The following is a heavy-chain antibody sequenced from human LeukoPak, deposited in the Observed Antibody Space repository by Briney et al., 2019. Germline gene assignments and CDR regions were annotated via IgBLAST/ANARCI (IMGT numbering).Heavy chain of an antibody. Sequence: SETLSLTCTVSGGSISSSSYYWTWIRQTPGKGLEWIGEINHIGSTNYNPSLRSRVTISLDTSKNQFSLRLSSVTAADTAVYYCARADYGGTNDAFDIWGQGTMVTVSS. V-gene: IGHV4-39*07. CDR3: ARADYGGTNDAFDI. J-gene: IGHJ3*02. CDR1: GGSISSSSYY. CDR2: INHIGST. D-gene: IGHD4-23*01.